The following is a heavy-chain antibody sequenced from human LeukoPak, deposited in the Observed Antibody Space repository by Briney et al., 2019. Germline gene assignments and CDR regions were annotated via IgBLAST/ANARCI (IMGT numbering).Heavy chain of an antibody. D-gene: IGHD1-7*01. CDR3: ARDNKLPQPPFDP. CDR2: LTYERVYK. Sequence: GRSLRLSCTASGLTFSSYAMHWVRQSPGKGLEWVAVLTYERVYKYYGDSVRGRLSISSDISKDTLYLQMNSLIPEDTALYYCARDNKLPQPPFDPWGQGTLVTVSP. V-gene: IGHV3-30*04. CDR1: GLTFSSYA. J-gene: IGHJ5*02.